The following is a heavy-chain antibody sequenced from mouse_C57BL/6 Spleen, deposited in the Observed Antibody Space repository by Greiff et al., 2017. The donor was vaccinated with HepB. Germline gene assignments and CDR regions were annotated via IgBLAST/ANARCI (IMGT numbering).Heavy chain of an antibody. CDR3: ARAQRYFDY. Sequence: EVKLQESGPGLVKPSQSLSLTCSVTGYSITSGYYWNWIRQFPGNKLEWMGYISYDGSNNYNPSLKNRISITRDTSKNQFFLKLNSVTTEDTATYYCARAQRYFDYWGQGTTLTVSS. V-gene: IGHV3-6*01. CDR1: GYSITSGYY. J-gene: IGHJ2*01. CDR2: ISYDGSN.